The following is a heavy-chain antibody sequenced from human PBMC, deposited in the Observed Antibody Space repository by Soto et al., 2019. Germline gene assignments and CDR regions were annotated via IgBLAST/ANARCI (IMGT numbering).Heavy chain of an antibody. J-gene: IGHJ4*02. Sequence: ASVKVSCKASGYTFTSYGISWVRQAPGQGLEWMGWISAYNGNTNYAQKLQGRVTMTTDTSTSTAYMELRSLRSDDTAVYYCARPNSYYDILTGYSEPYYFDYWGQGTLVTVSS. CDR1: GYTFTSYG. CDR2: ISAYNGNT. D-gene: IGHD3-9*01. V-gene: IGHV1-18*01. CDR3: ARPNSYYDILTGYSEPYYFDY.